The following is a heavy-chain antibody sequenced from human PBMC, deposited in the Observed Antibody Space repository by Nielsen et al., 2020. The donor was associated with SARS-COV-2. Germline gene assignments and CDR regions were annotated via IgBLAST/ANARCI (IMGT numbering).Heavy chain of an antibody. CDR3: ARPSYSSSNPRGFLMDV. CDR1: GFTFSSYG. CDR2: ISYDGSNK. J-gene: IGHJ6*02. Sequence: GGSLRLSCAASGFTFSSYGMHWVRQAPGKGLEWVAVISYDGSNKYYADSVKGRFTISRDNSKNTLYLQMNSLRAEDTAVYYCARPSYSSSNPRGFLMDVWGQGTTVTVSS. V-gene: IGHV3-30*03. D-gene: IGHD6-6*01.